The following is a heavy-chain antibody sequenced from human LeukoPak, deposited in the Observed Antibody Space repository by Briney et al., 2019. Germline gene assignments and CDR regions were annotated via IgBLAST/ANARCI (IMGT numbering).Heavy chain of an antibody. CDR3: ARHLEWLLLYYFDY. CDR1: GGSISSSNW. J-gene: IGHJ4*02. D-gene: IGHD3-3*01. CDR2: IYHTGST. Sequence: PSETLSLTCAVSGGSISSSNWWGWVRQPPGKGLEWIGEIYHTGSTNYNPSLKSRVTMSIDKSKNQFSLKVSSMTAADTAIYYCARHLEWLLLYYFDYWGQGTLVTVSS. V-gene: IGHV4-4*02.